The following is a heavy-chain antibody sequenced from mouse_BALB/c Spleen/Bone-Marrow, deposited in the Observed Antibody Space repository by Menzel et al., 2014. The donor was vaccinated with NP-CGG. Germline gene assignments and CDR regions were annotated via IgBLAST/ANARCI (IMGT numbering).Heavy chain of an antibody. V-gene: IGHV1-54*01. CDR2: INPGSGGV. J-gene: IGHJ4*01. CDR3: SREIKRYAVDY. D-gene: IGHD2-4*01. Sequence: VQLQQSGAGLVRPGTSVKVSCKASGYAFTNYWIDWVRQRPGQGLEWIGVINPGSGGVNYNEKFKGKATLSTDKSSSTAYIQHSNLTADDSAVCFCSREIKRYAVDYWGQGTSVTVSS. CDR1: GYAFTNYW.